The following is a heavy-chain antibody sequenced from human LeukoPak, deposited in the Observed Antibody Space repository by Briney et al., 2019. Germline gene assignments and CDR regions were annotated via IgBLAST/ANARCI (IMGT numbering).Heavy chain of an antibody. V-gene: IGHV4-34*01. CDR2: INHSGST. CDR3: ARARRLLTYYYDSSGPFDY. Sequence: PSETLSLTCAVYGGSFSGYYWSWIRQPPGKGLEWIGEINHSGSTNYNPSLKSRVTISVDTSKNQFSLKLSSVTAADTAVYYCARARRLLTYYYDSSGPFDYWGQGTLVTVSS. D-gene: IGHD3-22*01. J-gene: IGHJ4*02. CDR1: GGSFSGYY.